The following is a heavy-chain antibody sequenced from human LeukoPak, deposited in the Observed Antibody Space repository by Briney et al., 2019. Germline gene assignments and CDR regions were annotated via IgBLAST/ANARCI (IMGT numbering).Heavy chain of an antibody. CDR3: AKGSAAYDFWSGTFDY. V-gene: IGHV3-30*02. J-gene: IGHJ4*02. Sequence: PGGSLRLSCAASGFTFSSYGMHWVRQAPGKGLEWVAFIRYDGSNKYYADSVKGRFTISRDNSKNTLYLQMNSLRAEDTAVYYCAKGSAAYDFWSGTFDYWGQGTLVTVSS. CDR2: IRYDGSNK. CDR1: GFTFSSYG. D-gene: IGHD3-3*01.